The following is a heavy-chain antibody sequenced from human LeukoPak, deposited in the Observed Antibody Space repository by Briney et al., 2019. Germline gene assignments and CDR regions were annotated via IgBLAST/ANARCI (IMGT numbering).Heavy chain of an antibody. J-gene: IGHJ6*03. CDR3: ARVEEGYGSGRRENYYYYYMDV. CDR1: GGSISSYY. CDR2: IHYSGST. V-gene: IGHV4-59*01. Sequence: SETLSLTCTVSGGSISSYYWSWIRQPPGKGLEWIGYIHYSGSTTYNPSLKSRVTISVDTSKNQFSLKLSSVTAADTAVYYCARVEEGYGSGRRENYYYYYMDVWGKGTTVTISS. D-gene: IGHD3-10*01.